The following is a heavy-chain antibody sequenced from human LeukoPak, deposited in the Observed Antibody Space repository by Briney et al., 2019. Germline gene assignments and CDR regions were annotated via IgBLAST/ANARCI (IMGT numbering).Heavy chain of an antibody. CDR3: ARAVLRSVYGMDV. V-gene: IGHV1-2*02. J-gene: IGHJ6*02. CDR2: INPNSGGT. D-gene: IGHD3-10*02. CDR1: GYTFTGYY. Sequence: GASVKVSCKASGYTFTGYYMHWVRQAPGQGLEWMGWINPNSGGTNYAQKFQGRVTMTRDTSISTAYMELSRLRSDDTAVYYCARAVLRSVYGMDVWGQGTTVTVSS.